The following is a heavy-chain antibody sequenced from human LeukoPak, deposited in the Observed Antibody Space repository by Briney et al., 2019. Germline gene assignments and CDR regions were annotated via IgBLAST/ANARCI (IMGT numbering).Heavy chain of an antibody. D-gene: IGHD6-13*01. CDR3: ARVVAAAGNNWFDP. CDR2: IHDSGST. CDR1: GGSISSGGYS. V-gene: IGHV4-30-4*07. Sequence: SQTLSLTCAVSGGSISSGGYSWSWIRQTPGKGLEWIAYIHDSGSTYYNPSLKSRVSISIDTSKNQFSLKLNSVTAADTAVYYCARVVAAAGNNWFDPWGQGTLVTVSS. J-gene: IGHJ5*02.